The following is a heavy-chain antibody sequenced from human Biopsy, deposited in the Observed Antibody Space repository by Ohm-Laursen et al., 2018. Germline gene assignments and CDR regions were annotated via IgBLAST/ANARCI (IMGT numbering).Heavy chain of an antibody. Sequence: GASVKVSCKASGYTFSNYNIHWVRQAPGQGLEWMGWVNPNSGATNYAQKFQGRVTMTSDTSISTAYIELRRLISDDTAVYFCARDRMVTIITLVRADTFDIWGQGTLVSVSS. CDR3: ARDRMVTIITLVRADTFDI. V-gene: IGHV1-2*02. CDR2: VNPNSGAT. D-gene: IGHD3-10*01. CDR1: GYTFSNYN. J-gene: IGHJ3*02.